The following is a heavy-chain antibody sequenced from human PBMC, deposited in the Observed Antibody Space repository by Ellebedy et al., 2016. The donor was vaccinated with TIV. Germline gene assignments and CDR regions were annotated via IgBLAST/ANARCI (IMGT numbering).Heavy chain of an antibody. V-gene: IGHV3-30*02. CDR3: VKGAYPVLTVMAV. Sequence: PGGSLRLSCATSGFSVSGMHWVRQAPGQGLEWVAFVRSDGTTKYYMDSVKGRFTISRDISKNTLDLQMNRLRTEDTGVYYCVKGAYPVLTVMAVWGQGTMVIVSS. J-gene: IGHJ6*02. D-gene: IGHD3-16*01. CDR1: GFSVSG. CDR2: VRSDGTTK.